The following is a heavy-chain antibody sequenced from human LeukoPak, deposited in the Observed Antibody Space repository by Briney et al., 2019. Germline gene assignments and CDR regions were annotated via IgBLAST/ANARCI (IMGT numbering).Heavy chain of an antibody. CDR3: ARESQSGWFDP. J-gene: IGHJ5*02. Sequence: PSETLSLTCTVSGGSIGSGDYYWSWIRQYPGKGLEWIGYIYYSGRNSYNPSLKSRLSISVDTSESQFSLKLTSVTAADTAIYYCARESQSGWFDPWGQGTLVTVSS. CDR2: IYYSGRN. CDR1: GGSIGSGDYY. D-gene: IGHD3-10*01. V-gene: IGHV4-31*03.